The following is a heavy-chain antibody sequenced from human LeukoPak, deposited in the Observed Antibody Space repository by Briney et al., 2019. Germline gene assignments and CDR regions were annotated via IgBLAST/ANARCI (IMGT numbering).Heavy chain of an antibody. CDR3: ARDEITMIGYYYYGMDV. CDR2: INPNSGGT. J-gene: IGHJ6*02. CDR1: GYTFTGYY. V-gene: IGHV1-2*02. D-gene: IGHD3-22*01. Sequence: GASVKVSCKASGYTFTGYYMHWVRQAPGQGLEWMGWINPNSGGTNYAQKLQGRVTMTTDTSTSTAYMELRSLRSDDTAVYYCARDEITMIGYYYYGMDVWGQGTTVTVSS.